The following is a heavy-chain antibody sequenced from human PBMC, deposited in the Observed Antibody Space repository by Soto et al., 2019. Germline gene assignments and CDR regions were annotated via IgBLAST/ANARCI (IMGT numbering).Heavy chain of an antibody. D-gene: IGHD4-4*01. V-gene: IGHV1-3*01. CDR3: ARGGSNLHYYYYYMDV. Sequence: ASVKVSCKASGYTFTSYAMHWVRQAPGQRLEWMGWINAGNGSTKYSQKFQGGVTITRDTSASTAYLELGSLRSEDTAVYYCARGGSNLHYYYYYMDVWGKGTTVTVSS. CDR1: GYTFTSYA. J-gene: IGHJ6*03. CDR2: INAGNGST.